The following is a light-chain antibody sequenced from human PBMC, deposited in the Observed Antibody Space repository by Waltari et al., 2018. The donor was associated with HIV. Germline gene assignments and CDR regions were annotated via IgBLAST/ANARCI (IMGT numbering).Light chain of an antibody. Sequence: QSALTQPASVSGSPGQSITISCIGTSSDVGGYNYVPWYQQHPGKAPKLMIYDVSNRPSGVSNRFSGSKSGNTASLTISGLQAEDEADYYCSSYTSSSTLEIGGGTKLTVL. CDR3: SSYTSSSTLE. V-gene: IGLV2-14*03. CDR2: DVS. J-gene: IGLJ2*01. CDR1: SSDVGGYNY.